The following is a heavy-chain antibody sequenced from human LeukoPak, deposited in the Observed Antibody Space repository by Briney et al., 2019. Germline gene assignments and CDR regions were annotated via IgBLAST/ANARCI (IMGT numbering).Heavy chain of an antibody. CDR3: AREGVATAGTAYDY. J-gene: IGHJ4*02. Sequence: SGGSLRLSCAASGFTFSSYAMHWVRQAPGRGLQWVAFISYDGRNTYYADSVEGRFIISRDNSKNMVYLQMNSLRPDDTAVYYCAREGVATAGTAYDYWGQGTLVTVSS. D-gene: IGHD3-3*01. CDR1: GFTFSSYA. V-gene: IGHV3-30*12. CDR2: ISYDGRNT.